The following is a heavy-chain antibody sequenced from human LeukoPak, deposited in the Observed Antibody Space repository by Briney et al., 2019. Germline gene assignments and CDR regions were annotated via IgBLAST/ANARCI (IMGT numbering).Heavy chain of an antibody. V-gene: IGHV3-23*01. CDR3: AKDRASPGFNLFDP. CDR1: GFSFSTYA. D-gene: IGHD5-12*01. J-gene: IGHJ5*02. CDR2: ISGRGDGT. Sequence: GGSLRLSCAASGFSFSTYAMNWVRQAPGQGLEWVSAISGRGDGTYYADSVRGRFTISRHNSKHPLYLEMNRLRAGDTAVYYCAKDRASPGFNLFDPWGQGTLVTVSS.